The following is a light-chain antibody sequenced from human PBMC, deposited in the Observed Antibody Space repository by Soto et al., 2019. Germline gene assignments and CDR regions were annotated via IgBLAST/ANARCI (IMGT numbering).Light chain of an antibody. CDR2: EIN. CDR1: NHHNGGYTY. CDR3: SSYSRGINYV. J-gene: IGLJ1*01. V-gene: IGLV2-8*01. Sequence: QSVLTQPTSTSRPPGHSVTISCTGNNHHNGGYTYVCWYQQLPGKAPKLIIYEINKRPSGIPDRFSGSKAGKAACLTVSGLQPEDEDGYFCSSYSRGINYVFGTGTKVTV.